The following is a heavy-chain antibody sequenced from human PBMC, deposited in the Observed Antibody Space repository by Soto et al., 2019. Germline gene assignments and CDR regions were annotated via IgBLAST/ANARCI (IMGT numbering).Heavy chain of an antibody. J-gene: IGHJ5*02. CDR2: IYWDDDK. CDR3: AHSRWLQMGDWFDP. CDR1: GFSLSTSGVG. D-gene: IGHD5-12*01. Sequence: QITLKESGPTLVKPTQTLTLTCTFSGFSLSTSGVGVGWIRQPPGKALEWLALIYWDDDKRYSPSLKSRLTITQDTSKNQVVLTMTNMDPVDTATYYCAHSRWLQMGDWFDPWGQGTLVTVSS. V-gene: IGHV2-5*02.